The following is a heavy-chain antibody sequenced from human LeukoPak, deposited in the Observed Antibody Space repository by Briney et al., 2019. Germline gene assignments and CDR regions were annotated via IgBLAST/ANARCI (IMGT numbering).Heavy chain of an antibody. CDR3: AKVPKTSSNYYFDF. Sequence: PGGALRLSCAASGFTFSNYAMTWVRQTPGKGQEWVSTITGSDGDIFYADSAKGRFTISRDSSKNTLYLLMDSLRAEDTAVYYCAKVPKTSSNYYFDFWGQGTPVTVSS. CDR1: GFTFSNYA. J-gene: IGHJ4*02. D-gene: IGHD5-24*01. CDR2: ITGSDGDI. V-gene: IGHV3-23*01.